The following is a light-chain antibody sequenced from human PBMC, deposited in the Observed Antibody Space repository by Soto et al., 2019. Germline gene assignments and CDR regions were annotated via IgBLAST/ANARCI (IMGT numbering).Light chain of an antibody. V-gene: IGKV3-20*01. J-gene: IGKJ2*01. Sequence: ETVLTQSPGTLSLSPGERATLSCRASQSISSTHLAWYQQKSGQAPRLLVYGASSRATGIPDRFSGSGSGAHFTLTITRLEPEDFAVYYCHQYGTSDMDTFGQGTKLEIK. CDR2: GAS. CDR3: HQYGTSDMDT. CDR1: QSISSTH.